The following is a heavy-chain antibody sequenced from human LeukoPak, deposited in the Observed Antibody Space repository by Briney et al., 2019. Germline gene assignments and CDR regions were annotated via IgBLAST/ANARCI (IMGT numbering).Heavy chain of an antibody. J-gene: IGHJ4*02. CDR1: GFTFRSYS. CDR3: ARGKGITASSFDY. D-gene: IGHD6-25*01. CDR2: ISNSGGST. Sequence: GGSLRLSCAASGFTFRSYSMNWVRQAPGKGLEWVSGISNSGGSTYYANSVKGRFTISRDNSKNTPYLQMNSLRAEDTAVYYCARGKGITASSFDYWGQGTLVTVSS. V-gene: IGHV3-23*01.